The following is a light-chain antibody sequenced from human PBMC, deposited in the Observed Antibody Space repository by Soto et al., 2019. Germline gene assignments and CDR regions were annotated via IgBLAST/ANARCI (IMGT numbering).Light chain of an antibody. Sequence: EIVLTQSPGTLSLSPGERATLSCRASQSVSSNYLAWYQQKPGQAPRLLTFGESSRATGIPDRLSASGSGTDLTLTISRLEPEDFAVYYCQKYGTSPWTFGQGTKVDIK. CDR3: QKYGTSPWT. CDR1: QSVSSNY. CDR2: GES. J-gene: IGKJ1*01. V-gene: IGKV3-20*01.